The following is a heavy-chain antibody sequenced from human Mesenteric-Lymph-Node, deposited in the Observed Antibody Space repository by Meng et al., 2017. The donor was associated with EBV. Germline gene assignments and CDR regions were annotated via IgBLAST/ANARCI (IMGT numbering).Heavy chain of an antibody. D-gene: IGHD1-26*01. CDR2: IYWDDDK. V-gene: IGHV2-5*02. CDR1: GFSLSTSGVG. CDR3: ARRPYSWNFDF. Sequence: QITLKESGPTLVKLTQTLTLTCTFSGFSLSTSGVGVGWIRQPPGKALEWLALIYWDDDKRYSPSLKSRLTITKDTSKNQVVLTMTNMDPVDTATYYCARRPYSWNFDFWGQGTLGTVSS. J-gene: IGHJ4*02.